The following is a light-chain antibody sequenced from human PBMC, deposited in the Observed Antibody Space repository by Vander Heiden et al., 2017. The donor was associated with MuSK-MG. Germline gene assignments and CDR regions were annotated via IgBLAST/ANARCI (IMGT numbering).Light chain of an antibody. V-gene: IGLV2-14*03. CDR2: GVS. CDR3: SSYSISDTLM. Sequence: SALPHPPSVSGPPGQSITIPCNGISSCLVFYRTVSWYQQHPDPAPKLVIFGVSVRPSGVSFRFSGSMSGNTASLTISGLQAEDEADYYCSSYSISDTLMFGGGTKLTVL. J-gene: IGLJ3*02. CDR1: SSCLVFYRT.